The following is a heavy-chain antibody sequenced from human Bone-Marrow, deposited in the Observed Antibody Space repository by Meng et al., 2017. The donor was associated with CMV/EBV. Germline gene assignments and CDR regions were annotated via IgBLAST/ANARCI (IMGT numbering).Heavy chain of an antibody. CDR2: IIPVLSTE. V-gene: IGHV1-69*05. J-gene: IGHJ5*02. CDR3: AKARWQFYSDSSDYYYFHHT. CDR1: GGTFSSYA. Sequence: SVKVSCKASGGTFSSYAISWVRQAPGQGLEWMGGIIPVLSTEKYAQKFQGRVTLTTDESTTTAYMELSGLRSDDTAVYYCAKARWQFYSDSSDYYYFHHTWGQGPLVTVSS. D-gene: IGHD3-22*01.